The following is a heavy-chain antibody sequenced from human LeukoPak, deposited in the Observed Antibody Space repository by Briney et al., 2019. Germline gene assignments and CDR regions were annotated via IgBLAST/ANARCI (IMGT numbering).Heavy chain of an antibody. J-gene: IGHJ5*02. CDR3: ARGSEDIRGPFPDYLDP. CDR1: GFTFSSYT. Sequence: GGSLRLSCAASGFTFSSYTMTWVRQAPGMGLEWVSAIGGSIDNTYYADSVKGRFTISRDISKNTLYLQMNSLRAEDTAVYYCARGSEDIRGPFPDYLDPWGQGTLVTVSS. V-gene: IGHV3-23*01. CDR2: IGGSIDNT. D-gene: IGHD3-10*01.